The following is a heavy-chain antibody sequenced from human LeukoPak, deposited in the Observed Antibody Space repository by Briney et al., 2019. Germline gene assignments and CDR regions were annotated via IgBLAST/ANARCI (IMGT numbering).Heavy chain of an antibody. J-gene: IGHJ4*02. CDR2: IYKSATT. CDR1: GGSISSFS. Sequence: SETLSLTCTVSGGSISSFSWSWIRQSPGKGLEWIGYIYKSATTNYNPSLKSRVTISVDTSKKQFSLKVSSVTAADTAVYYCARGTYSGSYSGYFDYWGQGTLVTVSS. V-gene: IGHV4-59*01. CDR3: ARGTYSGSYSGYFDY. D-gene: IGHD1-26*01.